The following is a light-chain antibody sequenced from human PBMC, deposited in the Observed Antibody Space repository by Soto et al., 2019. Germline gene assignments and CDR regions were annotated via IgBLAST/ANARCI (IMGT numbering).Light chain of an antibody. CDR2: EGS. J-gene: IGLJ2*01. V-gene: IGLV2-23*01. CDR1: SSDVGSYNL. CDR3: CSYAGISTLV. Sequence: QSVLTQPASVSGSPGQSITISCTGTSSDVGSYNLVSWYQQHPGKAPKLMIYEGSKRPSGVSNRFSGSKSGNTASLTISGRQAEDEDDYYCCSYAGISTLVFGGGTKLTVL.